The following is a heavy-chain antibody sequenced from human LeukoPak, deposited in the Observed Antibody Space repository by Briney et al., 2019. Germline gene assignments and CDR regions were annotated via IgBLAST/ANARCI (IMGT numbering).Heavy chain of an antibody. D-gene: IGHD2-8*01. CDR1: GGSISSSSYY. CDR2: IYYSGST. V-gene: IGHV4-39*01. Sequence: SETLSLTCTVSGGSISSSSYYWGWIRQPPGKGLVWIGYIYYSGSTYYNPSLKSRVTISVDTSKNQFSLKLSSVTAADTAVYYCARRRFVRGPDVVNPFDYWGQGTLVTVSS. J-gene: IGHJ4*02. CDR3: ARRRFVRGPDVVNPFDY.